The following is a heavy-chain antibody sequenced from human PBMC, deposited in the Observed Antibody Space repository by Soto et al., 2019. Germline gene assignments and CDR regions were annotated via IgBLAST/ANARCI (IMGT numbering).Heavy chain of an antibody. Sequence: EVQLVESGGGLVKPGGSLRLSCAASGFTFSSYSMNWVRQAPGKGLEWVSSISSSSSYIYYADSVKGRCTISRDNAKNSLYLQMNSLRAEDTAVYYCARDYRYCSSTSCYAEETFDYWGQGTLVTVSS. CDR3: ARDYRYCSSTSCYAEETFDY. V-gene: IGHV3-21*01. J-gene: IGHJ4*02. CDR2: ISSSSSYI. D-gene: IGHD2-2*01. CDR1: GFTFSSYS.